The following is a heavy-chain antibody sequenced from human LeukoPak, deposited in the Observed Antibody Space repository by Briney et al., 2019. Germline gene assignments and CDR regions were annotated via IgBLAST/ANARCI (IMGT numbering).Heavy chain of an antibody. CDR1: GYTFTGYY. CDR2: INPNNGGT. J-gene: IGHJ6*03. V-gene: IGHV1-2*02. CDR3: AISWKREIHYYYYMDV. Sequence: AASVKVSCKASGYTFTGYYMHWVRQAPGQGLEWMGWINPNNGGTNYAQKFQGRVTMTRDTSISTAYMELSRLRSDDTAVYYCAISWKREIHYYYYMDVWGKGTTVTISS. D-gene: IGHD6-13*01.